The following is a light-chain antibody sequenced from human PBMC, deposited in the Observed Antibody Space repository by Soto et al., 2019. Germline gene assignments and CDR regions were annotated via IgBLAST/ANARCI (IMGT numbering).Light chain of an antibody. V-gene: IGKV2-30*02. J-gene: IGKJ1*01. CDR3: MQGITFT. CDR2: KAS. CDR1: QSLVHSDGNTY. Sequence: IVLTHSPLSLPVTLGQPASISCRSSQSLVHSDGNTYLNWFQQRPGQSPRRLMYKASNRDSGDPDRFSGSGSGTDFTLSISRVEADDVGVYYCMQGITFTFGQGTRVEIK.